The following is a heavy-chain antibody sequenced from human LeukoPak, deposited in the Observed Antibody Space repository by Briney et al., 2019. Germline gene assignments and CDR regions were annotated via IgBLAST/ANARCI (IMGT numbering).Heavy chain of an antibody. D-gene: IGHD2/OR15-2a*01. CDR2: ISSSGKNI. CDR1: GFSFSSYS. CDR3: ARVTYAVPDY. J-gene: IGHJ4*02. Sequence: GGSLRLSCAASGFSFSSYSMNWVRQAPGKGLEWVSYISSSGKNIYFADSVKGRFTISRDNAKNSLFLQMNSLRAEDTAVYYCARVTYAVPDYWGQGTLVAVSS. V-gene: IGHV3-48*04.